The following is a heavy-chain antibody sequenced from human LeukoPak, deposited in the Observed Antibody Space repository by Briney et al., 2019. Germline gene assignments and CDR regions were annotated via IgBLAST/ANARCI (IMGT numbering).Heavy chain of an antibody. CDR2: INPSGGST. D-gene: IGHD3-22*01. Sequence: ASVTVSCKASVYTFTSYYMHWVRQAPGQGLEWMGIINPSGGSTSYAQKFQGRVTMTRDTSTSTVYMELSSLRSEDTAVYYCARDTSVDYYYDSSGYLDYWGQGILVTVSS. CDR1: VYTFTSYY. CDR3: ARDTSVDYYYDSSGYLDY. J-gene: IGHJ4*02. V-gene: IGHV1-46*01.